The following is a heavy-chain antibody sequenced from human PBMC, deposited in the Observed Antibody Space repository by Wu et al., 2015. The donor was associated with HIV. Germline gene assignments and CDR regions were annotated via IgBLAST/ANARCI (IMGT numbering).Heavy chain of an antibody. CDR3: ARYIAYCYFDF. CDR1: GFTFTDFF. D-gene: IGHD3-16*02. CDR2: INANSGDT. V-gene: IGHV1-2*02. Sequence: QVQLVQSEAEVKKPGASVKVSCKASGFTFTDFFLHWVRQAPGQGLEWMGWINANSGDTRYAQKFQGRVTLTRDTSTTTTYMELSGLRSDDTAIYYCARYIAYCYFDFWGRGTLVTVSS. J-gene: IGHJ2*01.